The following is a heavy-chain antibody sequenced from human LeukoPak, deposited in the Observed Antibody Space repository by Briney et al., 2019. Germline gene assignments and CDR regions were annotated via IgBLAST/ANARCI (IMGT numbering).Heavy chain of an antibody. J-gene: IGHJ4*02. CDR3: ASSGNSNKPKDY. CDR1: GYTFTSYD. D-gene: IGHD6-13*01. V-gene: IGHV1-8*01. CDR2: MNPNSGGST. Sequence: GASVKVSCKASGYTFTSYDINWVRQATGQGLEWMGWMNPNSGGSTSYAQKFQGRVTMTRDMSTSTVYMELSSLRSEDTAVYHCASSGNSNKPKDYWGQGTLVTVSS.